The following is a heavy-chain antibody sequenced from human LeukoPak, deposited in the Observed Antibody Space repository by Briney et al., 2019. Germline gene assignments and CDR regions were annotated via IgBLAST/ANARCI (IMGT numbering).Heavy chain of an antibody. J-gene: IGHJ4*02. CDR3: ARTQAYCSSTSCYPFDY. D-gene: IGHD2-2*01. CDR1: GSSISSSNW. V-gene: IGHV4-28*01. Sequence: SETLSLTCTVSGSSISSSNWWGWIRQPPGKGLEWIGYIYYSGSTYYNPSLKSRVTMSVDTSKNQISLKLSSVTAVDTAAYYCARTQAYCSSTSCYPFDYWGQGTLVTVSS. CDR2: IYYSGST.